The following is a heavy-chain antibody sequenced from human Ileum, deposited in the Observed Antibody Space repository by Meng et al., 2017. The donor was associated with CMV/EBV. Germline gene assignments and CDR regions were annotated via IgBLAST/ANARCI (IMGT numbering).Heavy chain of an antibody. J-gene: IGHJ4*02. D-gene: IGHD5-12*01. V-gene: IGHV4-34*01. CDR3: VTADHHAIKY. CDR1: GSFSPYP. CDR2: INQYGST. Sequence: QVSLHAAGAGLLKPSQTLSLPCRLGGSFSPYPWSWIRQAPGKGLEWIGEINQYGSTNFNPSVKSRVTISRDTSKNQFSLRLNSVTAADAAVYYCVTADHHAIKYWGQGTLVTVSS.